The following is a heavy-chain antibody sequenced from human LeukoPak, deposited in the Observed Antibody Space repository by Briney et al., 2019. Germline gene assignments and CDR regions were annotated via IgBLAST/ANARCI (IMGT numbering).Heavy chain of an antibody. CDR2: IRSSSSAI. V-gene: IGHV3-48*01. Sequence: GGSLRLSCAASGFTFSTYSMNWVRQAPGKGLEWVSYIRSSSSAIYYADSVKGRFTISRDNSKNTLYLQMNSLRAEDTAVYYCASVLGDYYYYGMDVWGQGTTVTVSS. CDR1: GFTFSTYS. J-gene: IGHJ6*02. CDR3: ASVLGDYYYYGMDV. D-gene: IGHD3-16*01.